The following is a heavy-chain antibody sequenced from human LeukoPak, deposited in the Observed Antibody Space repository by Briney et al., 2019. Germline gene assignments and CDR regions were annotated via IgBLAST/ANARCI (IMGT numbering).Heavy chain of an antibody. V-gene: IGHV3-30-3*01. CDR2: ISYDGSNK. D-gene: IGHD3-22*01. CDR3: ARAHYYDSSGYSPFDY. J-gene: IGHJ4*02. CDR1: GFTFSGYP. Sequence: PGGSLRLSCAASGFTFSGYPIHWVRQAPGKGLEWVAVISYDGSNKYYADSVKGRFTISRDNSKNTLYLQMNSLRAEDTAVYYCARAHYYDSSGYSPFDYWGQGTLVTVSS.